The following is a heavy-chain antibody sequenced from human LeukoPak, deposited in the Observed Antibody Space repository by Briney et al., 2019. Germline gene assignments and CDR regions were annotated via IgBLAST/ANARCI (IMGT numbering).Heavy chain of an antibody. Sequence: PSETLSLTCTVSGGSISSYYWNWIRQPPGKGLEWIGYIYNSGSTNYNPSLKSRVTISVDTSKNQFSLKLSSVTAADTAVYYCARGFRIAVAAVGWFDPWGQGTLVTVSS. V-gene: IGHV4-59*01. CDR2: IYNSGST. J-gene: IGHJ5*02. CDR1: GGSISSYY. CDR3: ARGFRIAVAAVGWFDP. D-gene: IGHD6-19*01.